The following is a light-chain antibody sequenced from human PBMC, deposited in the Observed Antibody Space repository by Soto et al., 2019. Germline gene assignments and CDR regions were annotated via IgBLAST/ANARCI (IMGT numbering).Light chain of an antibody. Sequence: DIQMTQSPSTLSASVVDRVTITCRASQSISSWLAWYQQKPGKAPKLLIYDASNLQSGVPSRFSGSGSGTDFTLTISSLQPEDFATYFCQQSYSTPPWTCGQGTKVDIK. CDR2: DAS. CDR3: QQSYSTPPWT. V-gene: IGKV1-39*01. CDR1: QSISSW. J-gene: IGKJ1*01.